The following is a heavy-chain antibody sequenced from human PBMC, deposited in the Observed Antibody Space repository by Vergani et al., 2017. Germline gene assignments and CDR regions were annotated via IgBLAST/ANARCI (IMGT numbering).Heavy chain of an antibody. D-gene: IGHD6-13*01. CDR3: ARDLSSSWPRGYFDY. V-gene: IGHV1-69*17. CDR2: IIPIFGIA. CDR1: GGTFSSYA. J-gene: IGHJ4*02. Sequence: QVQLVQSGAEVKEPGSSVKVSCKASGGTFSSYAISWVRQAPGQGLEWMGGIIPIFGIANYAQKFQGRVTITADKSTSTAYMELSSLRSEDTAVYYCARDLSSSWPRGYFDYWGQGTLVTVSS.